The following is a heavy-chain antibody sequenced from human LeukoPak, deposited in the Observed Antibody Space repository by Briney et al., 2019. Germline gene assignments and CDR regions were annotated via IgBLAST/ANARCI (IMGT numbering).Heavy chain of an antibody. Sequence: ASVKVSCKVSGYTLTELSMHWVRQAPGKGLEWMGGFDPEDGETIYAQKFQGRVTMTEDTSTDTAYMELSSLRSEDTAVYYCAKVTGRMGATGFDYWGQGTLVTGSS. J-gene: IGHJ4*02. CDR1: GYTLTELS. D-gene: IGHD1-26*01. V-gene: IGHV1-24*01. CDR2: FDPEDGET. CDR3: AKVTGRMGATGFDY.